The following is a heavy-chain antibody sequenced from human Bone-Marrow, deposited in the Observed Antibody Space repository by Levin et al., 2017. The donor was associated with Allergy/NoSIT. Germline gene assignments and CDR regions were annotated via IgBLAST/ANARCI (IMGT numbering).Heavy chain of an antibody. V-gene: IGHV1-69*06. CDR2: IIPSAGTG. CDR1: GGTFSNYA. J-gene: IGHJ6*02. D-gene: IGHD3-3*01. Sequence: NAGGSLRLSCKASGGTFSNYAISWVRQAPGQGLEWMGGIIPSAGTGNYAEKFRGRVTIIADKSTTTIFMELSSLRSEDTAVYYCARDGNPGSLGPLEYLGSSFGLDVWGQGTTVTVSS. CDR3: ARDGNPGSLGPLEYLGSSFGLDV.